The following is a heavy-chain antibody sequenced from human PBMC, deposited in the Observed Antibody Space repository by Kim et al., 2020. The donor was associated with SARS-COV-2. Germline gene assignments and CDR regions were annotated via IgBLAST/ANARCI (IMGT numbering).Heavy chain of an antibody. CDR3: ARDQPTEGFFLFYSCGM. CDR1: GFTFNSYA. V-gene: IGHV3-23*01. J-gene: IGHJ6*01. D-gene: IGHD2-15*01. CDR2: VGRSAART. Sequence: GGSLRLSCATSGFTFNSYAMSWVRQAPGKGLEWIADVGRSAARTYYVDSVKGRFTISRDSATNSLHLQMNSLRAEDTAVYYCARDQPTEGFFLFYSCGM.